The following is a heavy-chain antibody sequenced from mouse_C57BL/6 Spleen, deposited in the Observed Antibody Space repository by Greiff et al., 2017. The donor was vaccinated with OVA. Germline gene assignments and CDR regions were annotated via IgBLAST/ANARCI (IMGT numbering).Heavy chain of an antibody. V-gene: IGHV5-16*01. CDR1: GFTFSDYY. Sequence: EVNLVESEGGLVQPGSSMKLSCTASGFTFSDYYMAWVRQVPEKGLEWVANINYDGSSTYYLDSLKSRFIISRDNAKNILYLQMSSLKSEDTATYYCARIPRGRYFDVWGTGTTVTVSS. CDR2: INYDGSST. D-gene: IGHD5-1-1*01. J-gene: IGHJ1*03. CDR3: ARIPRGRYFDV.